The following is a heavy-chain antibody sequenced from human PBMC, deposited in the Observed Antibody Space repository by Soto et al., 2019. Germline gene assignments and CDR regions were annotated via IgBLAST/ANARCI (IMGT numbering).Heavy chain of an antibody. J-gene: IGHJ5*02. Sequence: TRCLPCSVLDGSISTDGYYWSRIPQTPGKGLEWMAYIYSSENNYYNLPLKSRVTMSTDKSNNHFSLKLSSMTAAYTAVYYCARRNWNYENLDPWGQGTLVTVSS. V-gene: IGHV4-30-4*08. CDR1: DGSISTDGYY. D-gene: IGHD1-7*01. CDR2: IYSSENN. CDR3: ARRNWNYENLDP.